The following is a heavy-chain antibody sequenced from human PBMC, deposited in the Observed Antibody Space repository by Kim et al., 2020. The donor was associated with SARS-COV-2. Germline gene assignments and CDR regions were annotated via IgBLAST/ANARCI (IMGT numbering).Heavy chain of an antibody. V-gene: IGHV7-4-1*02. CDR2: GNP. Sequence: GNPTYAQGFTGRFVFSLDTSVSTAYLQISSLKAEDTAVYYCARGTWFDPWGQGTLVTVSS. CDR3: ARGTWFDP. J-gene: IGHJ5*02.